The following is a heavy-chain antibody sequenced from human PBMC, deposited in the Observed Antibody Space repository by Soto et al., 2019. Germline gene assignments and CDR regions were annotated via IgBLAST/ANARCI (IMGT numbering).Heavy chain of an antibody. CDR1: GGTFSSYA. Sequence: QVQLVQSGAEVKKPGSSVKVSCKASGGTFSSYAISWVRQAPGQGLEWMGGIIPIFGTANYAQKFQGRVTITADKSTSTAYMELSSLRSEDTAVYYCASXXGSSTPYRYYYYYGMDVWGQGTTVTVSS. D-gene: IGHD6-6*01. J-gene: IGHJ6*02. CDR2: IIPIFGTA. V-gene: IGHV1-69*06. CDR3: ASXXGSSTPYRYYYYYGMDV.